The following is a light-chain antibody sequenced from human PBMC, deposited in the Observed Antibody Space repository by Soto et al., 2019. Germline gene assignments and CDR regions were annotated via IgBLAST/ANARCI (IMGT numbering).Light chain of an antibody. J-gene: IGKJ4*01. CDR3: QRYGSSPT. V-gene: IGKV3-20*01. CDR2: GAS. Sequence: EIVLTQSPGTLSLSPGERATLSCRASQSVSSSYLAWYQQKPGQAPRLLIYGASSRATGIPDRFSGSGSGTDFTLTISRLEPADFALYYCQRYGSSPTFGGGTKVAIK. CDR1: QSVSSSY.